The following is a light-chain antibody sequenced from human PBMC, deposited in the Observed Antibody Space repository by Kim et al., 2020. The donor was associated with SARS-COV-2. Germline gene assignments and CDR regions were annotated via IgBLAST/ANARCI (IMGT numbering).Light chain of an antibody. Sequence: EVVLTQSPGTVSLSPGEIATLSCRASQSISSNYLAWYQQKPGQAPTLLIYGASSRATGIPDRFRGSGSGTDFTLIITRLEPEDFAVYYCQQYGGSVQTFGQGKKLE. V-gene: IGKV3-20*01. J-gene: IGKJ2*01. CDR3: QQYGGSVQT. CDR1: QSISSNY. CDR2: GAS.